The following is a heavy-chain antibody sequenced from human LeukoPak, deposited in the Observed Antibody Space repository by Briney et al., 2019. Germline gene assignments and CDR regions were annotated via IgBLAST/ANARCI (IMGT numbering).Heavy chain of an antibody. V-gene: IGHV1-2*02. CDR3: ARGGGYSGYDYYYYYYMDV. Sequence: ASVKVSCKASGYTFTGYYMHWVRQAPGQGLEWMGGINPNSGGTNYAQKFQVRVTMTRDTSISTAYMELSRLRSDDTAVYYCARGGGYSGYDYYYYYYMDVWGKGTTVTISS. CDR2: INPNSGGT. CDR1: GYTFTGYY. D-gene: IGHD5-12*01. J-gene: IGHJ6*03.